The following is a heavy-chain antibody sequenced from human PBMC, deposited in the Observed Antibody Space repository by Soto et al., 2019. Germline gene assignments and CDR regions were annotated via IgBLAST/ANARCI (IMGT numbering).Heavy chain of an antibody. D-gene: IGHD6-19*01. J-gene: IGHJ4*02. CDR2: VCHTGST. CDR3: ARRLFGSGWTLDS. Sequence: PSETLSLTCDVSGASITTYYWSWIRQAPGKGLEWIGNVCHTGSTDYNSSLKSRVTISVDTSKNQFSLNMNSVTAADTAVYYCARRLFGSGWTLDSWGQGALVTVSS. V-gene: IGHV4-59*01. CDR1: GASITTYY.